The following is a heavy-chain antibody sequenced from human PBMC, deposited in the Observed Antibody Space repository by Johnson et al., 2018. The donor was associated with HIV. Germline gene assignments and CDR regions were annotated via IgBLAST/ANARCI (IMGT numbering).Heavy chain of an antibody. J-gene: IGHJ3*02. CDR2: IRYDGSNK. D-gene: IGHD3-10*01. CDR3: AREKASEFRELFHKKDASDI. V-gene: IGHV3-30*02. Sequence: QVHLVESGGGVVQPGGSLRLSCAASGFTFSSYGMHWVRQAPGKGLEWVAFIRYDGSNKYYADSVKGRFTISRDNSKNTLYLQMNSLRAEDTAVYYCAREKASEFRELFHKKDASDIWGQGTMVTVSS. CDR1: GFTFSSYG.